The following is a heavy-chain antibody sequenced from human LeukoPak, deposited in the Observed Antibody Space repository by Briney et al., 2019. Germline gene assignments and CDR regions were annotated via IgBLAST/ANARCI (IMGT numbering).Heavy chain of an antibody. V-gene: IGHV5-51*01. CDR1: GYTFSSYW. J-gene: IGHJ4*02. Sequence: GESLKISCRGSGYTFSSYWIGWVRQMSGKGLEWMGIIYPGDSDTRYSPSFQGQVTISADKSLTSAYLQWSSLRASDSAMYYCARGGAVSVAGLVDYWGQGTLVTVSS. D-gene: IGHD6-19*01. CDR2: IYPGDSDT. CDR3: ARGGAVSVAGLVDY.